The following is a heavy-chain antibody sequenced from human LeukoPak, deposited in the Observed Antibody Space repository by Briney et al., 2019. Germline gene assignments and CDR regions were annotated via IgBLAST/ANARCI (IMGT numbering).Heavy chain of an antibody. CDR2: IKQDGSEK. CDR1: GFTFSSYW. D-gene: IGHD3-3*01. V-gene: IGHV3-7*01. CDR3: ARDLSPTYYDFWSGQYPMAFDI. Sequence: GGSLRLSCAASGFTFSSYWMSWVRQAPGKGLEWVANIKQDGSEKYYVDSVKGRFTISRDNAKNSLYLQMNSLRAEDTAVYYCARDLSPTYYDFWSGQYPMAFDIWGQGTMVTVSS. J-gene: IGHJ3*02.